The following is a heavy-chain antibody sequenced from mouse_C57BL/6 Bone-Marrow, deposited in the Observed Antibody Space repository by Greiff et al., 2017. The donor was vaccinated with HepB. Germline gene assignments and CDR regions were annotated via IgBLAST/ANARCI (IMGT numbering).Heavy chain of an antibody. Sequence: VQLKQSGAELVRPGASVKLSCTASGFNIKDDYMHWVKQRPEQGLEWIGWIDPENGDTEYASKFQGKATITADTSSNTAYLQLSSLTSEDTAVYYCTPYYYGSAWGQGTTLKVSS. D-gene: IGHD1-1*01. J-gene: IGHJ2*01. CDR3: TPYYYGSA. V-gene: IGHV14-4*01. CDR1: GFNIKDDY. CDR2: IDPENGDT.